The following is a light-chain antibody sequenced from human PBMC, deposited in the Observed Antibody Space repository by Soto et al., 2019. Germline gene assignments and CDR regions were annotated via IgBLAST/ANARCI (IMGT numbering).Light chain of an antibody. CDR1: QSISSW. CDR2: KAS. Sequence: DIQMTQSPSTLSASVGDRVTITCRASQSISSWLAWYQQKPGKAPKLLIYKASSLESGVPSRFSGSGSGTEFTLTISSLQPDDLATYFCQQYTDYTLTFGGGTKEDIK. CDR3: QQYTDYTLT. V-gene: IGKV1-5*03. J-gene: IGKJ4*01.